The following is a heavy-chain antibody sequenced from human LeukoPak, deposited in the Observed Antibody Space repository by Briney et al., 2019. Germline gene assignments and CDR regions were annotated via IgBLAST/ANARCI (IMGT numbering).Heavy chain of an antibody. D-gene: IGHD3-22*01. V-gene: IGHV3-23*01. J-gene: IGHJ4*02. Sequence: GGSLRLSCAASGFTFTSYAMSWVRQAPGKGLEWVSAISGSGGSTYYADSVKGRFTISRDNSKNTLYLQMNSLRAEDTAVYYCAKNPNYYDSSLVYWGQGTLVTVSS. CDR1: GFTFTSYA. CDR2: ISGSGGST. CDR3: AKNPNYYDSSLVY.